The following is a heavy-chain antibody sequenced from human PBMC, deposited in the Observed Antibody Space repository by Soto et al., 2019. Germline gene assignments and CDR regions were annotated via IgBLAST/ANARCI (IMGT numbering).Heavy chain of an antibody. D-gene: IGHD2-15*01. CDR3: ARAGYCSGGTCFHGNCDY. CDR1: GYTFTTYY. V-gene: IGHV1-46*01. CDR2: INPNGGST. Sequence: ASVKVSCKASGYTFTTYYMHWVRQAPGQGLEWLGIINPNGGSTTYAQKFQGRVTMTRDTSTSTVYLELNSLRSEDTAVYYCARAGYCSGGTCFHGNCDYWGQGTLVTVSS. J-gene: IGHJ4*02.